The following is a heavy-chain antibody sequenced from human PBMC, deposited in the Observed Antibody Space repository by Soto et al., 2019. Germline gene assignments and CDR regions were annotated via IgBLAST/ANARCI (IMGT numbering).Heavy chain of an antibody. CDR3: ARGPDIVVLVGAITEGAFGI. CDR2: MNPNSGNT. Sequence: QVQLVQSGAEVKKPGASVKVSCKASGYTFTSYDINWVRQATGQGLEWMGWMNPNSGNTGYAQKFQGRVTMTRNTSRNTVHMELSSLRAEDTAVYYCARGPDIVVLVGAITEGAFGIWGQGTMVTVSS. J-gene: IGHJ3*02. V-gene: IGHV1-8*01. D-gene: IGHD2-15*01. CDR1: GYTFTSYD.